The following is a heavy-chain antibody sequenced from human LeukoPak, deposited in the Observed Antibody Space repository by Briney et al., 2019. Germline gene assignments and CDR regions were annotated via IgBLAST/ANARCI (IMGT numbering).Heavy chain of an antibody. CDR3: TTDPETYYYDSSGYWGYDFDY. CDR2: IKSKTDGGTT. D-gene: IGHD3-22*01. CDR1: GFTFSNAW. Sequence: GGSLRLSCAASGFTFSNAWMSWVRQAPGKGLEWVGRIKSKTDGGTTDYAAPVKGRFTISRDDSKNTLYLQMNSLKTEDTAVYYCTTDPETYYYDSSGYWGYDFDYWGQGTLVTVSS. J-gene: IGHJ4*02. V-gene: IGHV3-15*01.